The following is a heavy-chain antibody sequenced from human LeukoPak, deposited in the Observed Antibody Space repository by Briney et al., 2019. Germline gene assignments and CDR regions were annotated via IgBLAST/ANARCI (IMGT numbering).Heavy chain of an antibody. Sequence: ASVTVSCKASGGTFSTFPISWVRQAPGQGLEWIGGIIPIFGPNYAQKFQGRATISADLATATAYMELSSLTSEDTSVYYCATGKDRSGYYYSLDYWGQGTLVAVSS. CDR1: GGTFSTFP. J-gene: IGHJ4*02. D-gene: IGHD3-22*01. CDR2: IIPIFGP. V-gene: IGHV1-69*13. CDR3: ATGKDRSGYYYSLDY.